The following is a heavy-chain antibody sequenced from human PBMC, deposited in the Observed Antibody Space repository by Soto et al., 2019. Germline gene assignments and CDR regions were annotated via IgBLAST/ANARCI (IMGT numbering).Heavy chain of an antibody. D-gene: IGHD3-16*02. J-gene: IGHJ4*02. Sequence: PEGSLRLYCIDSGFTFRTYEMTWFRQAPGKGLEWVSAISGSAGTFYATSVKGRFTISRDNSRSTVYLQMHSLRAEDSAIYYCAKEKDYDFNWGSDRFTSHYWGRGSLVTVSS. CDR1: GFTFRTYE. CDR2: ISGSAGT. V-gene: IGHV3-23*01. CDR3: AKEKDYDFNWGSDRFTSHY.